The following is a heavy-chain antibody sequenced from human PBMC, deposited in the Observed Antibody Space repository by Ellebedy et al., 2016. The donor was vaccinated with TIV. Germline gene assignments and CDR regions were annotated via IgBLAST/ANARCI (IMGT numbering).Heavy chain of an antibody. V-gene: IGHV3-48*04. CDR2: ISSSSSSSSSI. Sequence: GESLKISCAASGFTFSSYSMNWVRQVPGKGLEWVSYISSSSSSSSSIYYADSVKGRFTISRDNAKSSLYVQMNSLRAEDTAVYYCARDSPPAVWGQGTTVTVSS. CDR3: ARDSPPAV. CDR1: GFTFSSYS. J-gene: IGHJ6*02.